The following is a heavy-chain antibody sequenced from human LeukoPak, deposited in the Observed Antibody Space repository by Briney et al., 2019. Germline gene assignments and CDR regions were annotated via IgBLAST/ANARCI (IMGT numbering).Heavy chain of an antibody. Sequence: SVKVSCKASGGTFSSYAISWVRQAPGQGLEWMGGIIPIFGTANYAQKFQGRVTITADESTSTAYMELSSLRSEDTAVYYCARAPSPFDWNSPDGFDYWGEGTLVTVSS. CDR2: IIPIFGTA. V-gene: IGHV1-69*13. D-gene: IGHD1-7*01. CDR3: ARAPSPFDWNSPDGFDY. CDR1: GGTFSSYA. J-gene: IGHJ4*02.